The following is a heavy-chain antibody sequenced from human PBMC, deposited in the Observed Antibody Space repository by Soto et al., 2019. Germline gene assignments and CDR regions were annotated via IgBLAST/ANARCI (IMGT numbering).Heavy chain of an antibody. CDR2: ISAYNGNT. J-gene: IGHJ6*03. Sequence: ASVKVSCQASGYTFTSYGISWVRQAPGQGLEWMGWISAYNGNTNYAQKLQGRVTMTTDTSTSTAYMELRSLRSDDTAVYYCARVPSRVDYYYYYMDVWGKGTTVTVSS. D-gene: IGHD2-2*01. CDR1: GYTFTSYG. CDR3: ARVPSRVDYYYYYMDV. V-gene: IGHV1-18*01.